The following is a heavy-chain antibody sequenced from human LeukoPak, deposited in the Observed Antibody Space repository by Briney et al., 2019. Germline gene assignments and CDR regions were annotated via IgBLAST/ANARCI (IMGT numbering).Heavy chain of an antibody. CDR3: TTGVPNDYGDYASFDY. D-gene: IGHD4-17*01. J-gene: IGHJ4*02. CDR1: GFTFSNAW. V-gene: IGHV3-15*01. Sequence: GGSLRLSCAASGFTFSNAWMSWVRQAPGKGLEWVGRIKSKTDGGTTDYAAPVKGRFTISRDDSKNTLYLQMNSLKTEDTAVYYCTTGVPNDYGDYASFDYWGQGTLVTVSS. CDR2: IKSKTDGGTT.